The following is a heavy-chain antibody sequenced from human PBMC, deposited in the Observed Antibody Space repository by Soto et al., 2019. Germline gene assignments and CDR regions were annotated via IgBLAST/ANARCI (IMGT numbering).Heavy chain of an antibody. CDR2: INAGNGNT. J-gene: IGHJ3*02. CDR1: GYTFTSYA. Sequence: QVQLVQSGAEVKKPGASVKVSCKASGYTFTSYAMHWVRQAPGQRLEWMGWINAGNGNTKYSQKFQGRVTITRDTSASTGYMELSSLRSEDTAVYYCARGGDIVSRGAFDIWGQGTMVTVSS. D-gene: IGHD5-12*01. V-gene: IGHV1-3*01. CDR3: ARGGDIVSRGAFDI.